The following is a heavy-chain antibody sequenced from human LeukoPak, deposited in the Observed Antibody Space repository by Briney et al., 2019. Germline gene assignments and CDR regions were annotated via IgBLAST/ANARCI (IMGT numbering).Heavy chain of an antibody. CDR3: GGRGGQQLADWFDP. D-gene: IGHD6-13*01. Sequence: SETLSLTCTVSGGSISSYYWSWFRQPPGKGLEWIGYIYTSGSTNYNPSLKSRVTISVDTSKNQFSLKLSSVTAADTAVYYCGGRGGQQLADWFDPWGQGTLVTVSS. J-gene: IGHJ5*02. CDR1: GGSISSYY. V-gene: IGHV4-4*09. CDR2: IYTSGST.